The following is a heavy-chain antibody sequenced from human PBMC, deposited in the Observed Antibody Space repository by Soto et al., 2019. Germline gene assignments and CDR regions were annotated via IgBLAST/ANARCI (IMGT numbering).Heavy chain of an antibody. CDR3: ARGLVIRPYYYHGMDV. J-gene: IGHJ6*02. CDR1: GGSISSGDYF. CDR2: ISSIGST. D-gene: IGHD3-9*01. V-gene: IGHV4-30-4*01. Sequence: QVQLQESGPGLVKPSQTLSLTCTVSGGSISSGDYFWSWIRQSPGKGLEWIGYISSIGSTYYNPPPKSRVSVSRDTSKNQFSLKLSSVTTTDTAVYYCARGLVIRPYYYHGMDVWGQGTTVTVSS.